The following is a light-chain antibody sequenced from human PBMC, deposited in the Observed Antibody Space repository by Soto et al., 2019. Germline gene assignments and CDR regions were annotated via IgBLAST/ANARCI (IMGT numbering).Light chain of an antibody. CDR3: QQYNNWPTWT. CDR1: QSVSSN. Sequence: EIVMTQSPATLSVSPGERATLSCRASQSVSSNLAWYQQKPGQAPRLLIDGASTRATGIPARFSGSGSGTEFTLTISSLQSEDFAVYYCQQYNNWPTWTFGQGTKVEIK. J-gene: IGKJ1*01. V-gene: IGKV3-15*01. CDR2: GAS.